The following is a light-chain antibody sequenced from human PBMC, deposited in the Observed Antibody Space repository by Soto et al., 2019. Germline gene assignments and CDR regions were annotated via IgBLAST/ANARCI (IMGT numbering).Light chain of an antibody. Sequence: DIQLTQSPSFLSASVGDRVTITCRASQGISSYLAWYQQKPGKAPKLLIYAASTLQSGVPSRFSGSGSGTEFTLTISSLQPEDFATYYCQQLNSYPRGVTFGGGTKVEIK. V-gene: IGKV1-9*01. CDR2: AAS. CDR1: QGISSY. CDR3: QQLNSYPRGVT. J-gene: IGKJ4*01.